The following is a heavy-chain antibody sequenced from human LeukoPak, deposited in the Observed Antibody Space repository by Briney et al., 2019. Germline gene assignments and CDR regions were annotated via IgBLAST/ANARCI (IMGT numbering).Heavy chain of an antibody. Sequence: PGGSLRLSCAASGFTFNSYAMTWVRQAAGRGLEWVSTISVTSGTASYADSVEGRFSISRDDSKNTVYLQMTSLRVEDTAVYFCARVQPDNNDEYNWFDPWGQGTQVTVSS. CDR1: GFTFNSYA. CDR2: ISVTSGTA. J-gene: IGHJ5*02. D-gene: IGHD1-1*01. CDR3: ARVQPDNNDEYNWFDP. V-gene: IGHV3-23*01.